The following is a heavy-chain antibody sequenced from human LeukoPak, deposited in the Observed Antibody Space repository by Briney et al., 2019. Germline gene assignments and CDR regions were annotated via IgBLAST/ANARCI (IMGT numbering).Heavy chain of an antibody. D-gene: IGHD3-22*01. J-gene: IGHJ4*02. CDR1: GFTFDDYA. Sequence: GGSLRLSCAASGFTFDDYAMHGVLRAPGKGVEGVSGISWNSGSIGYAHSVKNRFIISRDNAKNSLYLQMNSLRPEDMALYYCAKGGSRSGYYSNYDYWGQGTLVTVSS. CDR2: ISWNSGSI. CDR3: AKGGSRSGYYSNYDY. V-gene: IGHV3-9*03.